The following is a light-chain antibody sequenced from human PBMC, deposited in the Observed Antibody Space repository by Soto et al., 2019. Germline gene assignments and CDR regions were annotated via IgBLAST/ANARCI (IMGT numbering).Light chain of an antibody. V-gene: IGLV2-23*01. CDR1: GSDVGSYKF. J-gene: IGLJ1*01. Sequence: QSALTQPASVSGSPGQSITISCTGTGSDVGSYKFVSWYQQHPGKAPKLMIYEGSKRPSGVSNRFSGSKSGNTASLTISGLQAEDEADYYCCSYAGSSTWVFGTGTKVTVL. CDR3: CSYAGSSTWV. CDR2: EGS.